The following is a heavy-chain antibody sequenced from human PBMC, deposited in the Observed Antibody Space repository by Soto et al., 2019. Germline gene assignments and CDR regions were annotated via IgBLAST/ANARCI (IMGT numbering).Heavy chain of an antibody. J-gene: IGHJ4*02. CDR2: ISYEGTNK. CDR3: AKEFHTWNYFDY. V-gene: IGHV3-30*18. Sequence: GGSLRLSCAASGFTFSSSGMHWVRQAPGKGLEWVAVISYEGTNKYYADSVKGRFIISRDNSKNTLYLQMNSLRGEDTGVYYCAKEFHTWNYFDYWGQGTLVTVSS. CDR1: GFTFSSSG. D-gene: IGHD1-20*01.